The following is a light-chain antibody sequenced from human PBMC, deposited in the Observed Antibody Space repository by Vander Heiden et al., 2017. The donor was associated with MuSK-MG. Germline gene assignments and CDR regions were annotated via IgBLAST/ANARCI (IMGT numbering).Light chain of an antibody. J-gene: IGLJ2*01. V-gene: IGLV2-14*03. CDR3: CSHTATSAPVL. Sequence: QPALSQPASVSGTPGQSVTISCTGSGTYIVDYDYVSCFKHHQGTAPNLMIYIVNSRPSGVSNPVPGSKSGTTDSPTLSGLQPEAEADDYCCSHTATSAPVLFGGGTKLTVL. CDR1: GTYIVDYDY. CDR2: IVN.